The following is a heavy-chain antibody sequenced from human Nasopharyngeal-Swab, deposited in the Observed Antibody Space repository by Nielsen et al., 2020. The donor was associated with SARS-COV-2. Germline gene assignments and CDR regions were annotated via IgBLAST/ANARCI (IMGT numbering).Heavy chain of an antibody. Sequence: SETLSLTCTVSGGAISSYYWSWIRQPPGKGLEWIGYIYYSGSTNYNPSLKSRVTISVDTSKNQFSLKLSSVTAADTAVYYCARDSRYYYYGMDVWGQGTTVTVSS. J-gene: IGHJ6*02. CDR1: GGAISSYY. V-gene: IGHV4-59*13. CDR2: IYYSGST. CDR3: ARDSRYYYYGMDV.